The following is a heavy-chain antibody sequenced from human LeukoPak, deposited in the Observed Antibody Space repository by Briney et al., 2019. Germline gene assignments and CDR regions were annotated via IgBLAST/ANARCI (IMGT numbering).Heavy chain of an antibody. Sequence: ASVKVSCKASGYTFTGYYMHWVRQAPGQGLEWMGWINPNSGGTNYAQKLQGRVTMTRDTSISTAYMELSRLRSDDTAVYYCARDRSSIAVAGTLRGYYFDYWGQGTLVTVSS. J-gene: IGHJ4*02. D-gene: IGHD6-19*01. CDR2: INPNSGGT. V-gene: IGHV1-2*02. CDR3: ARDRSSIAVAGTLRGYYFDY. CDR1: GYTFTGYY.